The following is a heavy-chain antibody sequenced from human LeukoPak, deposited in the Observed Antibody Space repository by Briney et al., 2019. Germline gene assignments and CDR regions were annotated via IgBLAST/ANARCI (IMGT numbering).Heavy chain of an antibody. CDR2: LSGNGDTT. Sequence: GGSLRLSCAASGFTFSTYSMSWVRQAPGKGLEWVFTLSGNGDTTYYADSVKGRFTISRDNSKNTPYLQMNSLRAEDTALYYCARGGWTMDFDYWGQGTLVTVSS. V-gene: IGHV3-23*01. D-gene: IGHD4/OR15-4a*01. J-gene: IGHJ4*02. CDR1: GFTFSTYS. CDR3: ARGGWTMDFDY.